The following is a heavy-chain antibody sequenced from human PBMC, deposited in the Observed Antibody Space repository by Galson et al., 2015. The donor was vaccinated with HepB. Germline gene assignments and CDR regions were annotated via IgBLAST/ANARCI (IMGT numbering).Heavy chain of an antibody. CDR1: GGSISSYY. J-gene: IGHJ6*03. V-gene: IGHV4-4*07. Sequence: SETLSLTCTVSGGSISSYYWSWIRQPPGKGLEWIGRIYTSGSTNYNPSLKSRVTMSVDTSKNQFSLKLSSVTAADTAVYYCARDRRVAAGVFYDYYYYMDVWGKGTTVTVSS. CDR3: ARDRRVAAGVFYDYYYYMDV. D-gene: IGHD2-15*01. CDR2: IYTSGST.